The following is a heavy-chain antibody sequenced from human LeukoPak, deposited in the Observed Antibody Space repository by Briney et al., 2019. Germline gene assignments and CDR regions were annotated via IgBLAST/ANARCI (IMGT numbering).Heavy chain of an antibody. V-gene: IGHV3-23*01. CDR2: ITNNADAT. J-gene: IGHJ6*02. Sequence: GGSLRLSCAASGFTFRNFAMSWVRQAPGKGLEWVSHITNNADATYYADSVKGRFTVSRDNSNNILYLQLESLRAEDAVVYYCAKDFWSGNYQAGGLDVWAQGSTVTVSS. CDR1: GFTFRNFA. CDR3: AKDFWSGNYQAGGLDV. D-gene: IGHD3-3*01.